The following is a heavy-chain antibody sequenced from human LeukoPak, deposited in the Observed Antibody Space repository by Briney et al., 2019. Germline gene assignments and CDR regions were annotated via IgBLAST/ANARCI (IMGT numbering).Heavy chain of an antibody. CDR3: AKRWQSVTTTLFDY. Sequence: GGSLRLSCAASGFTFSSYAMSWVRQAPGEGLEWVSVISGSGGSTYYADSVKGRFTISRDNSKNTLYLQMNSLRAEDTAVYYCAKRWQSVTTTLFDYWGQGTLVTVSS. CDR1: GFTFSSYA. J-gene: IGHJ4*02. D-gene: IGHD4-17*01. CDR2: ISGSGGST. V-gene: IGHV3-23*01.